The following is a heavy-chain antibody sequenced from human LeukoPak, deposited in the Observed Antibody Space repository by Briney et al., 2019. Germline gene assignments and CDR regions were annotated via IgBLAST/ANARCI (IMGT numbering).Heavy chain of an antibody. CDR2: IYYSGST. J-gene: IGHJ6*02. Sequence: SETLSLTCTVSGGSISSSSYYWGWIPQPPGKGLEWIGSIYYSGSTYYNPSLKSRVTISVDTSKNQFSLKLSSVTAADTAVYYCASLRGYSYGIYYYYYYGMDVWGQGTTVTVSS. V-gene: IGHV4-39*01. CDR1: GGSISSSSYY. CDR3: ASLRGYSYGIYYYYYYGMDV. D-gene: IGHD5-18*01.